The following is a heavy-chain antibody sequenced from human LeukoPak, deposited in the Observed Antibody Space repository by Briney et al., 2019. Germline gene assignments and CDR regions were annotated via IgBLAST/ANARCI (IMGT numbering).Heavy chain of an antibody. Sequence: SETLSLTCAVYGGSFSGYYWSWIRQPPGKGLEWIGEINHSGSTNYNPSLKSRVTISVDTSKNQFSMKLSSVTAADTAVYYCAREAGAYGDYVGLYYFDYWGQGTLVTVSS. CDR2: INHSGST. V-gene: IGHV4-34*01. J-gene: IGHJ4*02. CDR3: AREAGAYGDYVGLYYFDY. D-gene: IGHD4-17*01. CDR1: GGSFSGYY.